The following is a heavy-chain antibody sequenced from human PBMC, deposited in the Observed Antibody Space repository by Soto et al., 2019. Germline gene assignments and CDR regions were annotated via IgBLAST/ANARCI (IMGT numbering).Heavy chain of an antibody. CDR1: GGTFSSYA. CDR2: IIPIFGTA. V-gene: IGHV1-69*12. CDR3: ACLTVTTLVDWYFDL. Sequence: QVQLVQSGAEVKKPGSSVKVSCKASGGTFSSYAISWVRQAPGQGLEWLGGIIPIFGTANYAQKFQGRVTITADESTSTAYMELSSVGSEDAAVYYCACLTVTTLVDWYFDLWGRGTLVTVSS. D-gene: IGHD4-17*01. J-gene: IGHJ2*01.